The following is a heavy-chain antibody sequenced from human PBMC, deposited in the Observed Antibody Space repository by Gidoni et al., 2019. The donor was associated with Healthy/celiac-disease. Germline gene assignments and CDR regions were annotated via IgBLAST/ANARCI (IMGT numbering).Heavy chain of an antibody. CDR3: ARTRGGYSYGPEADAFDI. J-gene: IGHJ3*02. V-gene: IGHV1-69*01. Sequence: QVQLVQSGAEVKKPGSSVKVSCKASGGTFSSYAISWVRQAPGQGLEWMGGIIPIFGTANYAQKFQGRVTITADESTSTAYMELSSLRSEDTAVYYCARTRGGYSYGPEADAFDIWGQGTMVTVSS. CDR2: IIPIFGTA. CDR1: GGTFSSYA. D-gene: IGHD5-18*01.